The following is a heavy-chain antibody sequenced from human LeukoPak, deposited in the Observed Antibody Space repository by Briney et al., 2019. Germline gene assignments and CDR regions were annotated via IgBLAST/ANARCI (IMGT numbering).Heavy chain of an antibody. CDR3: AREFVGVGVWQVAHSYFEN. CDR1: GFTFSNYG. J-gene: IGHJ4*02. V-gene: IGHV3-23*01. D-gene: IGHD1-26*01. CDR2: IRGSGENT. Sequence: GGTLRLSCAASGFTFSNYGMSWVRQAPGKGLEWVSGIRGSGENTYYADSVKGRFTISRDNSKNTLYLQMNSLRAEDTAVYYCAREFVGVGVWQVAHSYFENWGQGTLVTVSS.